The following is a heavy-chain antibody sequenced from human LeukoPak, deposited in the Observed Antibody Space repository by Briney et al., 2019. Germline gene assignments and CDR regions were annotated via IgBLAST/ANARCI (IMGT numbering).Heavy chain of an antibody. D-gene: IGHD2-15*01. Sequence: PSETLSLTCTVSSGSISSSGYYWGWIRQPPGKGLEWIGSIYYSGSTYYNPSLKSRVTISVDTSKNQFSLNLSSVTAADTAVYYCARVVAAKYYFDYWGQGTLVTVSS. CDR1: SGSISSSGYY. CDR2: IYYSGST. V-gene: IGHV4-39*07. CDR3: ARVVAAKYYFDY. J-gene: IGHJ4*02.